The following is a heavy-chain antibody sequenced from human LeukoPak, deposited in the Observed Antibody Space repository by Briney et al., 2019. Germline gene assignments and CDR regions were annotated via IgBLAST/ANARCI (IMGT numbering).Heavy chain of an antibody. CDR3: VRDIAVSNFDF. D-gene: IGHD6-19*01. Sequence: ASVKVSCKASGYTLTDHDISWVRQAPGQGLEWVGWISGHLNKTEYARKFKGRVTMTKDTSTSTAYMELRGLRSDDTAVYYCVRDIAVSNFDFWGQGTLVTVSS. CDR2: ISGHLNKT. J-gene: IGHJ4*02. CDR1: GYTLTDHD. V-gene: IGHV1-18*01.